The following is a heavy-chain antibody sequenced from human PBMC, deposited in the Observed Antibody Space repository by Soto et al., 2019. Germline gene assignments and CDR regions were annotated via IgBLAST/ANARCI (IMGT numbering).Heavy chain of an antibody. CDR3: ARETKDIVVVPAANMDV. CDR2: IKQDGSEK. D-gene: IGHD2-2*01. CDR1: GFTFSSYW. V-gene: IGHV3-7*01. J-gene: IGHJ6*03. Sequence: GGSLRLSCAASGFTFSSYWMSWVRQAPGKGLEWVANIKQDGSEKYYVDSVKGRFTISRDNAKNSLYLQMNSLRAEDTAVYYCARETKDIVVVPAANMDVWGKGTTVTVSS.